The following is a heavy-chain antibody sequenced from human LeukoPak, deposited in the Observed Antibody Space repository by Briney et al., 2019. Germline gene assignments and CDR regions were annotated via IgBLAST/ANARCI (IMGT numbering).Heavy chain of an antibody. J-gene: IGHJ4*02. D-gene: IGHD3-9*01. CDR1: GYTFTSYG. CDR2: ISAYSGNT. CDR3: AREPQRYFDWSIDY. V-gene: IGHV1-18*01. Sequence: ASVKVSCKASGYTFTSYGISWVRQAPGQGLEWMGWISAYSGNTNYAQKLQGRVTMTTDTSTSTAYMELRSLRSDDTAVYYCAREPQRYFDWSIDYWGQGTLVTVSS.